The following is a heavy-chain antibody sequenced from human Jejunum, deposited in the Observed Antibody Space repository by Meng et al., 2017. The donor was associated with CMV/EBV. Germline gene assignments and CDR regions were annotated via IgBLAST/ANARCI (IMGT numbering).Heavy chain of an antibody. J-gene: IGHJ5*02. CDR2: IIPVLDIA. CDR1: TFKTYT. D-gene: IGHD1-1*01. Sequence: TFKTYTINWVRQAPGQGLEWMGRIIPVLDIANSAQSFQGRLTIIADRSSSTAYMELTSLRSDDTAVYYCATSTATTSNFGRVWNTWGQGTEVTVSS. V-gene: IGHV1-69*02. CDR3: ATSTATTSNFGRVWNT.